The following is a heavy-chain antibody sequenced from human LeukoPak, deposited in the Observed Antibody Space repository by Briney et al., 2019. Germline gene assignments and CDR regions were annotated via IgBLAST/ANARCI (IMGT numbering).Heavy chain of an antibody. CDR1: GGSISSGSYY. Sequence: PSQTLSLTCTASGGSISSGSYYWSWIRQPAGKGLEWIGRIYTSGSTNYNPSLKSRVTISVDTSKNQFSLKLSSVTAADTAVYYCARRPEGSSSRWYMDVWGKGTTVTVSS. CDR3: ARRPEGSSSRWYMDV. D-gene: IGHD6-6*01. CDR2: IYTSGST. J-gene: IGHJ6*03. V-gene: IGHV4-61*02.